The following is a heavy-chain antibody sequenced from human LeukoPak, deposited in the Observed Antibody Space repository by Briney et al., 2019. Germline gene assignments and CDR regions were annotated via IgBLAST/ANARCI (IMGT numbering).Heavy chain of an antibody. J-gene: IGHJ4*02. CDR2: LYSDGNT. D-gene: IGHD1-14*01. CDR3: ARGVEPLAANTLAY. Sequence: GGSLRLSCAASGFTVITNDMPWVRQAPGKGLEWVSVLYSDGNTKYADSVQGRFTISRDNSKNTLYLEMNSLSPDDTAFYYCARGVEPLAANTLAYWGQGTLVTVSS. V-gene: IGHV3-53*01. CDR1: GFTVITND.